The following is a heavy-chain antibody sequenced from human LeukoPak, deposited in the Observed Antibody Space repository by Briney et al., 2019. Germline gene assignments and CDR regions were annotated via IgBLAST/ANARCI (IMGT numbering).Heavy chain of an antibody. D-gene: IGHD5-12*01. CDR1: GGTFSSYA. CDR3: ARVPPGGYSGYDDYYYYYGMDV. V-gene: IGHV1-69*13. J-gene: IGHJ6*02. CDR2: IIPIFGTA. Sequence: SVKVSCKASGGTFSSYAISWVRQAPGQGLEWMGGIIPIFGTANYAQKFQGRVTITADESTSTAYMELSSLRSEDTAVYYCARVPPGGYSGYDDYYYYYGMDVWGQGTTVTVSS.